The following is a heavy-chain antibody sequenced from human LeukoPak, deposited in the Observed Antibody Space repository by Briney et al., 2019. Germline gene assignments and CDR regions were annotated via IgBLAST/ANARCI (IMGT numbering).Heavy chain of an antibody. Sequence: VASVKVSCMASGYTFTGYYMHWVRQAPGQGLEWMGWINPNSGGTNYAQKFQGRVTMTRDTSISTAYMELSRLRSDDTAVYYCAREAVAELYYFDYWGQGTLVTVSS. CDR3: AREAVAELYYFDY. J-gene: IGHJ4*02. V-gene: IGHV1-2*02. D-gene: IGHD6-19*01. CDR1: GYTFTGYY. CDR2: INPNSGGT.